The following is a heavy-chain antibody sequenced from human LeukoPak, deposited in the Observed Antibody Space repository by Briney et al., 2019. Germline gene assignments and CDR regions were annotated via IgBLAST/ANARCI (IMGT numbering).Heavy chain of an antibody. V-gene: IGHV3-66*01. J-gene: IGHJ4*01. CDR1: GFTVSTNY. Sequence: PGGSLRLSCAASGFTVSTNYMSWVRQAPGKGLEWVSVIYSGDTTSYADSVRGKFTISRDNSKNTLYLQMNSLRAEDTAVYYCASILRSSSGYYFDYWGQEPWSPSPQ. CDR3: ASILRSSSGYYFDY. CDR2: IYSGDTT. D-gene: IGHD3-10*01.